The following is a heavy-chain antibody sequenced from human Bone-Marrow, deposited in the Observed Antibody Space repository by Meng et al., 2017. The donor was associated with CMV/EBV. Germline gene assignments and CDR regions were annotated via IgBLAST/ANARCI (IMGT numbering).Heavy chain of an antibody. CDR2: IYYSGST. CDR3: ARGDCSSTSCYPYYGMDV. D-gene: IGHD2-2*01. J-gene: IGHJ6*01. Sequence: SEPLSLPCTAPGGPISSSSYYWGWIRQPPGKGLEWIGSIYYSGSTYYNPSLKSRVTISVDTSKNQFSLKLSSVTAADTAVYYCARGDCSSTSCYPYYGMDVWGQGTTVTVSS. V-gene: IGHV4-39*07. CDR1: GGPISSSSYY.